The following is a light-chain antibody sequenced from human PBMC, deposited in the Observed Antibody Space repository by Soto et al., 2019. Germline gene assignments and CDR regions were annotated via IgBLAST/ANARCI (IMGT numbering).Light chain of an antibody. V-gene: IGLV1-44*01. CDR3: AAWDDNLNGYV. Sequence: QSALTQSPSTSATPGQRVTISCSGSSSNIGNNNVNWYQHLPGTAPKFLIYSNYQRPAGVPDRFSGSKSGTSASLVISGLQSEDEGDYFCAAWDDNLNGYVFGSGTKLTVL. CDR1: SSNIGNNN. CDR2: SNY. J-gene: IGLJ1*01.